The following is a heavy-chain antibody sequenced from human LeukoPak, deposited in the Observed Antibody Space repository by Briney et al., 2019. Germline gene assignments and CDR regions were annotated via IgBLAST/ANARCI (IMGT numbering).Heavy chain of an antibody. CDR2: IYYSGST. CDR1: GGSIGSSSYY. J-gene: IGHJ4*02. Sequence: KPSETLSLTCTVSGGSIGSSSYYWGWIRQPPGKGLEWIGSIYYSGSTYYNPSLKSRVTISVDTSKNQFSLKLSSVTAADTAVYYCARLGGPGYWGQGTLVTVSS. CDR3: ARLGGPGY. V-gene: IGHV4-39*01.